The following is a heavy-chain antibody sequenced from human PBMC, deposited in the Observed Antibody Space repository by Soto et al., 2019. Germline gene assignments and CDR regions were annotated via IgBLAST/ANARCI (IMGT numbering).Heavy chain of an antibody. D-gene: IGHD1-7*01. CDR1: GYSFTSYW. CDR2: IDPSDSYT. Sequence: RGESVKISCXGSGYSFTSYWISWVRQMPGKGLEWMGRIDPSDSYTNYSPSFQGHVTISADKSISTAYLQWSSLKASDTAMYYCARPQTGTTVYYYGMDVWGQGTTVTVSS. V-gene: IGHV5-10-1*01. J-gene: IGHJ6*02. CDR3: ARPQTGTTVYYYGMDV.